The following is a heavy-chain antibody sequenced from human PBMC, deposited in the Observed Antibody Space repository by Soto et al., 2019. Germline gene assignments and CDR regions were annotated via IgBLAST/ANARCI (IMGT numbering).Heavy chain of an antibody. CDR2: IYHSGST. CDR1: GGSISSGGYS. V-gene: IGHV4-30-2*01. CDR3: ARVITIFGVVIGHSHWIDL. J-gene: IGHJ5*02. Sequence: PSETLSLTCAVSGGSISSGGYSWSWIRQPPGKGLEWIGYIYHSGSTYYNPSLKSRVTISVDRSKNQFSLKLSSVTAADTAVYYCARVITIFGVVIGHSHWIDLWGQGTLVTVLL. D-gene: IGHD3-3*01.